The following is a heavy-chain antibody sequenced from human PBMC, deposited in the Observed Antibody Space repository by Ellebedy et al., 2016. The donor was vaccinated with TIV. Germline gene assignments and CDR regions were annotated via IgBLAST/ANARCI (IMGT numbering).Heavy chain of an antibody. CDR1: GFTFSSYA. J-gene: IGHJ2*01. V-gene: IGHV3-64D*06. Sequence: GGSLRLSCSASGFTFSSYAMHWVRQAPGKGLEYVSAISSNGGSTYYADSVKGRFTISRDNSKNTLYLQMSSLRAEDTAVYYCARERVELATNRYFDLWGRGTLVTVSS. CDR2: ISSNGGST. CDR3: ARERVELATNRYFDL. D-gene: IGHD5-24*01.